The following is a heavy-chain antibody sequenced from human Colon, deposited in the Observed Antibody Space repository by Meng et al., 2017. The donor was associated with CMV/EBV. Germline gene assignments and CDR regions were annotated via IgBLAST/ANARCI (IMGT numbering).Heavy chain of an antibody. Sequence: GESLKISCAASGFTFRNHAMSWVRQAPGKGLEWVSVIYAGGRSTYFADSVKGRFIISSDDSKNTLYMEMNSLRAEDTAVYYCAKGCTTFCYYIDYWGRGPLVTVSS. J-gene: IGHJ4*02. CDR2: IYAGGRST. CDR3: AKGCTTFCYYIDY. CDR1: GFTFRNHA. D-gene: IGHD2/OR15-2a*01. V-gene: IGHV3-23*03.